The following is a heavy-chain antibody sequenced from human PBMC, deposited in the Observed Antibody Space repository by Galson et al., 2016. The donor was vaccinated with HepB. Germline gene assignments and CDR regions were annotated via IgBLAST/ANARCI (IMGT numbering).Heavy chain of an antibody. CDR3: VRQYSGSYLDY. CDR2: IYHSGTT. Sequence: LSLTCAVSGGSISSRDWWTWVRQPPGRGLEWIGQIYHSGTTNYSPSLKSRVTISVDNSKNQFSLKLSSVTAADTAVYYCVRQYSGSYLDYWGQGTLVTVSS. D-gene: IGHD1-26*01. V-gene: IGHV4-4*02. CDR1: GGSISSRDW. J-gene: IGHJ4*02.